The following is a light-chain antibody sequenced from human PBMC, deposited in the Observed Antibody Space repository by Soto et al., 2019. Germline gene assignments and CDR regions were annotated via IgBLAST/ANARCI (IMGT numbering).Light chain of an antibody. V-gene: IGLV2-14*03. CDR2: DVS. J-gene: IGLJ1*01. Sequence: QSALTQPASVSGSPGQSITISCTGTGSDIGFYNYVSWYQQHPGKAPKLMIHDVSNRPSGVSNRFSASKSGITASLTISGLQAEDEADYYCSSYTGSSALYVFGTGTKVTVL. CDR3: SSYTGSSALYV. CDR1: GSDIGFYNY.